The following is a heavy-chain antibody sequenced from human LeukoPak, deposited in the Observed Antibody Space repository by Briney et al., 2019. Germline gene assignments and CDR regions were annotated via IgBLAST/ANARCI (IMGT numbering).Heavy chain of an antibody. Sequence: AGGSLRLSCAASGFTVSSNYMSWVRQAPGKGLEWVSVIYSGGSTYYADSVKGRFTISRDNSKNTLYLQMNSLRAEDTAVYYCARDSSSSSGPYFDYWGQGTLVTVSS. CDR3: ARDSSSSSGPYFDY. D-gene: IGHD6-6*01. V-gene: IGHV3-66*01. J-gene: IGHJ4*02. CDR1: GFTVSSNY. CDR2: IYSGGST.